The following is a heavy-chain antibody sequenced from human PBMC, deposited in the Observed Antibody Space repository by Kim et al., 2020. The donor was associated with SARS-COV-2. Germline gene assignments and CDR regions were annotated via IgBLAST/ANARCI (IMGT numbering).Heavy chain of an antibody. J-gene: IGHJ4*02. Sequence: SSTTTYYTDPVKGRFPISRDNAKNPVYMQMTSLRAEDTAVYYCTARLDFWGQGALVIVSS. CDR3: TARLDF. CDR2: SSTTT. V-gene: IGHV3-48*03.